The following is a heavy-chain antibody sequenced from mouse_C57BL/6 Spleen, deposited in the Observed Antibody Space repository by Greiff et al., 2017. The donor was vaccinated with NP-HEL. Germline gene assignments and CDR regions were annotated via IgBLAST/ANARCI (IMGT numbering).Heavy chain of an antibody. CDR2: INPNNGGT. V-gene: IGHV1-26*01. Sequence: VQLQQSGPELVKPGASVKISCKASGYTFTDYYMNWVKQSHGKSLEWIGDINPNNGGTSYNQKFKGKATLTVDKSSSTAYMELRSLTSEDSAVYYCARRDLTFDYWGQGTTLTVSS. J-gene: IGHJ2*01. D-gene: IGHD3-3*01. CDR1: GYTFTDYY. CDR3: ARRDLTFDY.